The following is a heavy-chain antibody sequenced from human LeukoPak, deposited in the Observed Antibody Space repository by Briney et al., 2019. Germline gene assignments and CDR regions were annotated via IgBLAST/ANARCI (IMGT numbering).Heavy chain of an antibody. J-gene: IGHJ5*02. CDR2: INHSGST. CDR3: ARSPYSSSWSRYNWFDP. Sequence: SETLSLTCAVYGGSFSGYYWSWIRQPPGKGLEWIGEINHSGSTNYNPSLKSRVTISVDTSKNQFSLKLSSVTAADTAVYYCARSPYSSSWSRYNWFDPWGQGTLVTVSS. D-gene: IGHD6-13*01. V-gene: IGHV4-34*01. CDR1: GGSFSGYY.